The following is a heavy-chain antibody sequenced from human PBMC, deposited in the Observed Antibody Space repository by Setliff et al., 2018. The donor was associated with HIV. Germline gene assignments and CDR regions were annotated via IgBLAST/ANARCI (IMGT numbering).Heavy chain of an antibody. D-gene: IGHD6-13*01. J-gene: IGHJ5*02. CDR3: SRLSLIAAAGKDNWFDP. Sequence: PGESLKISCKALDYTFTTYWIAWVRQMPGEGLEWMGIIYPDDSDIRYNPSFQGQVTISADKSISTAYLQWSSLKASDTAMYYCSRLSLIAAAGKDNWFDPWGQGTLVTVSS. CDR2: IYPDDSDI. CDR1: DYTFTTYW. V-gene: IGHV5-51*01.